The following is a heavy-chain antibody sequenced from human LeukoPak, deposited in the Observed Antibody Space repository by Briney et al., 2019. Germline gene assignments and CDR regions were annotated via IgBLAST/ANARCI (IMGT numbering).Heavy chain of an antibody. D-gene: IGHD4-17*01. Sequence: GGSLRLSCAASGFTFSSYAMSWVRQAPGKGLEWVSAISGSGGSTYYADSVKGRFTISRDNAKNSLYLQMNSLRAEDTAVYYCARSSDYGDYPRHFDYWGQGTLVTVSS. J-gene: IGHJ4*02. CDR1: GFTFSSYA. V-gene: IGHV3-23*01. CDR2: ISGSGGST. CDR3: ARSSDYGDYPRHFDY.